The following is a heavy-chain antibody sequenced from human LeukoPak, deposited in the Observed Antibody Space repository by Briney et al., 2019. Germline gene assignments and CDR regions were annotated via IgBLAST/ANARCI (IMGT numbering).Heavy chain of an antibody. V-gene: IGHV3-30-3*01. D-gene: IGHD3-10*01. J-gene: IGHJ6*03. CDR2: ISYDGSNK. Sequence: GGSLRLSCAASGFTFSSHAMHWVRQAPGKGLEWVSIISYDGSNKYYADSVKDRFTISRDNSKTTLYLQMNSLRPEDTAVYYCARGGSGSYYYCYYYMDVWGKGTTVTVSS. CDR3: ARGGSGSYYYCYYYMDV. CDR1: GFTFSSHA.